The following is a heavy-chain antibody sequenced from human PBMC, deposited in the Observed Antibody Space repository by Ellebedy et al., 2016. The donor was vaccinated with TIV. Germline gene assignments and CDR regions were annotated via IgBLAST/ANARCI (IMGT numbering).Heavy chain of an antibody. CDR1: GSTFSNYW. J-gene: IGHJ3*02. D-gene: IGHD2-15*01. CDR2: IGSDGIGT. Sequence: GESLKISCAASGSTFSNYWMHWVRQVPGEGLVWVSRIGSDGIGTSYADSVKGRFTISRDNAKNTLFLQMNSLRAEDTALYYCAREYCSGATCPAAFDIWGQGTMVTVSS. V-gene: IGHV3-74*01. CDR3: AREYCSGATCPAAFDI.